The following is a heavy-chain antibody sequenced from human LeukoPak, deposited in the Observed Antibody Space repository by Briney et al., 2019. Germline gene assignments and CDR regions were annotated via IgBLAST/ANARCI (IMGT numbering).Heavy chain of an antibody. CDR1: GGSISSYY. Sequence: SETLSLTCTVSGGSISSYYWSWIRQPPGKGLEWIGYIYYSGSTYYNPSLKSRVTISVDTSKNQFSLKLSSVTAADTAVYYCLGVVPAAIRMNNWFDPWGQGTLVTVSS. D-gene: IGHD2-2*02. V-gene: IGHV4-59*06. CDR2: IYYSGST. CDR3: LGVVPAAIRMNNWFDP. J-gene: IGHJ5*02.